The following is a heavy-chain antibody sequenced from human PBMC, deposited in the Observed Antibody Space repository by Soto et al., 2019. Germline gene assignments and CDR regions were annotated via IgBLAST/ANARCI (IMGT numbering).Heavy chain of an antibody. Sequence: AASVKVSCKASGGTFSSYAISWVRQAPGQGLEWMGGIIPIFGTANYAQKFQGRVTITADESTSTAYMELSSLRSEDTAVYYCARDREVDYYDRSRYLSLNWFDPWGQGTLVTVSS. J-gene: IGHJ5*02. CDR2: IIPIFGTA. D-gene: IGHD3-22*01. CDR3: ARDREVDYYDRSRYLSLNWFDP. CDR1: GGTFSSYA. V-gene: IGHV1-69*13.